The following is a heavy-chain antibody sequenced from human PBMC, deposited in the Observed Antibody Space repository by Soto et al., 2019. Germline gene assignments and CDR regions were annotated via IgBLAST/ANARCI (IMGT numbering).Heavy chain of an antibody. CDR3: AKRATVTTAGPGMDV. D-gene: IGHD4-17*01. Sequence: QVQLVESGGGVVQPGRSLRLSCAASGFTFSSYGMHWVSQAPGKGLEWVAVISYDGSNKYYADSVKGRFTISRDNSKNTLYLQMNSLRAEDTAVYYCAKRATVTTAGPGMDVWGQGTTVTVSS. J-gene: IGHJ6*02. CDR1: GFTFSSYG. CDR2: ISYDGSNK. V-gene: IGHV3-30*18.